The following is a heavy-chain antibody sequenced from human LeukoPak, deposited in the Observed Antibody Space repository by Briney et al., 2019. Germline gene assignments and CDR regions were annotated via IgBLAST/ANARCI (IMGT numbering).Heavy chain of an antibody. J-gene: IGHJ5*02. CDR2: ISTMSNYI. Sequence: GSLRLSCAASGFDFNAYDMGWVRQAPGKGLEWVSSISTMSNYIFYGDSVKGRFTISRDNAKNSVYLQMNSLRPEGTAVYYCSRDRLGGLDLWGQGTLVTVSS. V-gene: IGHV3-21*01. CDR3: SRDRLGGLDL. CDR1: GFDFNAYD. D-gene: IGHD5-12*01.